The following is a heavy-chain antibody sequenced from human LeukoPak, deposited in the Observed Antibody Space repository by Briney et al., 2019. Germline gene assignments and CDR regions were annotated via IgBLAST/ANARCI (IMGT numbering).Heavy chain of an antibody. CDR2: ISGSGGST. V-gene: IGHV3-23*01. J-gene: IGHJ4*02. D-gene: IGHD3-22*01. Sequence: PGGSLSLSCAASGFTFSSYAMSWVRQAPGKGLEWVSVISGSGGSTYYADSVKGRFTISRDNSKNTLYLQMNSLRAEDTAVYYCAKDDYDSSGYWDYWGQGTLVTVSS. CDR1: GFTFSSYA. CDR3: AKDDYDSSGYWDY.